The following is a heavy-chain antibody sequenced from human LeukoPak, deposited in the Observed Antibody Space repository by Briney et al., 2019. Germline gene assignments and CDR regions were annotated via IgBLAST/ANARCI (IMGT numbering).Heavy chain of an antibody. J-gene: IGHJ4*02. V-gene: IGHV4-39*07. CDR3: ARGRYYGDADY. D-gene: IGHD4-17*01. Sequence: PSETLSLTCTVSGGSISSGGYYWSWIRQPPGKGLEWIGEINHSGSTNYNPSLKSRVTISVDTSKNQFSLKLSSVTAADTAVYYCARGRYYGDADYWGQGTLVTVSS. CDR1: GGSISSGGYY. CDR2: INHSGST.